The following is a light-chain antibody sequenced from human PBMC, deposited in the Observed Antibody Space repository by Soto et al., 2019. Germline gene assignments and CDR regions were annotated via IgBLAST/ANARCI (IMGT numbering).Light chain of an antibody. Sequence: DIQMTQSPSTLSGSLGDRVTITCRASQTISSWLAWYQQKPGKAPKLLIYKPSSLKSGVPSRFSGSGSGTEFTLTISSRQPDDFATYYCQHYNSFSEAFGQGTKVE. V-gene: IGKV1-5*03. J-gene: IGKJ1*01. CDR3: QHYNSFSEA. CDR1: QTISSW. CDR2: KPS.